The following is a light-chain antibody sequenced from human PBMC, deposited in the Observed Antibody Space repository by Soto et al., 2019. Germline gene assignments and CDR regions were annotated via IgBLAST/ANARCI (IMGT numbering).Light chain of an antibody. CDR2: DDN. V-gene: IGLV1-51*01. J-gene: IGLJ1*01. CDR1: SSHIGGNS. CDR3: GSWDSRRSANV. Sequence: QSVLGQPAPVSAAPGQKFTISCSGSSSHIGGNSVSWYQQLPGTSPKLLIYDDNQSPSGIRDRFSGSISGTSAPLAITGFHTRDKADYYSGSWDSRRSANVFGTGTKVTL.